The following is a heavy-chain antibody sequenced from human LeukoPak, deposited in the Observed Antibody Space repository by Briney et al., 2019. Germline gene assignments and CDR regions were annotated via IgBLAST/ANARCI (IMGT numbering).Heavy chain of an antibody. CDR3: ARATTTGTYDY. D-gene: IGHD1-26*01. CDR1: GDSGSSSNAD. CDR2: TNFRSKWIN. V-gene: IGHV6-1*01. Sequence: SQTLSLTLAISGDSGSSSNADWNWIRQSPSRGLEWLGKTNFRSKWINDHAPYVKIRVTINPYTSKNQFSLQLNSVTPEDTAVYYCARATTTGTYDYWGQGTLVTVSS. J-gene: IGHJ4*02.